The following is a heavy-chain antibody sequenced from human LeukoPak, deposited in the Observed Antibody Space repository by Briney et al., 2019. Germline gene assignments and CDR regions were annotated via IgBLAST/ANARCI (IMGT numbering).Heavy chain of an antibody. CDR3: AKDAAGGYAGVQGLFDY. CDR2: ISYDGSNK. Sequence: GGSLRLSCAASGFTFSSYGMHWVRQAPGKGLGWVAVISYDGSNKYYADSVKGRFTISRDNSKNTLYLQMNSLRAEDTAVYYCAKDAAGGYAGVQGLFDYWGQGTLVTVSS. J-gene: IGHJ4*02. D-gene: IGHD5-12*01. CDR1: GFTFSSYG. V-gene: IGHV3-30*18.